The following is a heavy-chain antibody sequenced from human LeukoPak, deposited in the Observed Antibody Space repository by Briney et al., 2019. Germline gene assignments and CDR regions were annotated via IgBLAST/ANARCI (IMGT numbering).Heavy chain of an antibody. CDR1: GFTFSSYA. D-gene: IGHD1-20*01. CDR3: AKSATNWNEYSFDY. Sequence: PGGSLRLSCAPSGFTFSSYAMGWVRQAPGKGLEWVSAISSRGGSTYYADSVKGRFTIFRDNSENTLSLQMNSLRAEDTALYYCAKSATNWNEYSFDYWGQGTLVTVSS. CDR2: ISSRGGST. V-gene: IGHV3-23*01. J-gene: IGHJ4*02.